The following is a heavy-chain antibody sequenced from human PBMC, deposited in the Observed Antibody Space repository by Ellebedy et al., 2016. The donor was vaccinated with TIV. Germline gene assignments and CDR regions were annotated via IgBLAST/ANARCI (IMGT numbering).Heavy chain of an antibody. Sequence: GESLKISCVASGFTFSNYNMNWVRQSPGKGLEWVSSIRSTGSDKYYAESVKGRFTISRDNAQDTLFLQMTSLRAEDTAVYYCARKVPAPTTVPPNWYFDLWGRGTLVIVSS. J-gene: IGHJ2*01. CDR3: ARKVPAPTTVPPNWYFDL. V-gene: IGHV3-21*06. D-gene: IGHD4-17*01. CDR2: IRSTGSDK. CDR1: GFTFSNYN.